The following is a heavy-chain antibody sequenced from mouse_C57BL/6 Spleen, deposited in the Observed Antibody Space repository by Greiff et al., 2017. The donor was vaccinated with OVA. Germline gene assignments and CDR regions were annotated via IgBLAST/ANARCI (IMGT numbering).Heavy chain of an antibody. CDR2: FHPYNDDT. D-gene: IGHD1-1*01. V-gene: IGHV1-47*01. CDR1: GYTFTTYP. Sequence: QVQLKESGAELVKPGASVKMSCKASGYTFTTYPIEWVKQNHGQSLEWIGNFHPYNDDTKYNEKFKGKATLTVAKSSSTVYLELSRLTSDDSAGYVGARSGYGNSYGYGDVWGKGTTVTVSS. CDR3: ARSGYGNSYGYGDV. J-gene: IGHJ1*03.